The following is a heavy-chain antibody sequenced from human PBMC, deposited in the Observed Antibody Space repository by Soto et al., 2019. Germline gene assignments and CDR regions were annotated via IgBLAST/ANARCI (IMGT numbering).Heavy chain of an antibody. V-gene: IGHV3-23*01. D-gene: IGHD2-2*01. CDR2: IRTTYDT. CDR1: GFALSTYT. CDR3: ATLARYQPFDY. Sequence: EVQLLESGGGLVQPGGSLRLSCAASGFALSTYTMIWVRQAPGKGLEWVSGIRTTYDTYYAESVKGRFTISRDDSTNTLFLQMNSLRAEDTAVYYCATLARYQPFDYWGQGTVVTVSS. J-gene: IGHJ4*02.